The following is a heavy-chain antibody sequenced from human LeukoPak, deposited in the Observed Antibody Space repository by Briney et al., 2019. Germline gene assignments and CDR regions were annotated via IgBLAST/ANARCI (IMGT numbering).Heavy chain of an antibody. V-gene: IGHV3-23*01. D-gene: IGHD2-15*01. CDR1: GFTFVNYA. CDR2: ISGSGGST. J-gene: IGHJ5*02. Sequence: GGSLRLSCAASGFTFVNYAMSWVRQAPGKGLEWVSGISGSGGSTYYADSVKGRFTISRDNSKNTLYLQMNSLRAEDAAVYYCAKDLSRYCSGGSCYYHWGQGTLVTVSS. CDR3: AKDLSRYCSGGSCYYH.